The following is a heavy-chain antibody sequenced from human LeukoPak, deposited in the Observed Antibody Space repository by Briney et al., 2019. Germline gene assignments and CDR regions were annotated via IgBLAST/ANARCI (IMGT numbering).Heavy chain of an antibody. J-gene: IGHJ4*02. V-gene: IGHV3-30*01. Sequence: PGGSLRLSCAASGFTFSSYAMHWVRQAPGKGREWVAVISYDGNNKYYADSVKGRFTISRDNSKNTLYLQMNSLRAEDTAVYYCARDPATVVANYWGQRTLVTVSS. CDR2: ISYDGNNK. CDR3: ARDPATVVANY. CDR1: GFTFSSYA. D-gene: IGHD4-23*01.